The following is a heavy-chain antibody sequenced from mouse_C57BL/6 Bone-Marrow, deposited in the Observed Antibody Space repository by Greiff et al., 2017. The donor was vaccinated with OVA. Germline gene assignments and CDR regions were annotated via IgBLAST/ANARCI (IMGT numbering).Heavy chain of an antibody. V-gene: IGHV1-26*01. CDR2: INPNNGGT. Sequence: EVQLQQSGPELVKPGASVKISCKASGYTFTDYYMNWVKQSHGKSLEWIGDINPNNGGTSYNQKFKGKATLTVDKSSSTAYMELRSLTSEDSAVYYCARDPLYYGRDYWGQGTTLTVSS. CDR3: ARDPLYYGRDY. J-gene: IGHJ2*01. CDR1: GYTFTDYY. D-gene: IGHD1-1*01.